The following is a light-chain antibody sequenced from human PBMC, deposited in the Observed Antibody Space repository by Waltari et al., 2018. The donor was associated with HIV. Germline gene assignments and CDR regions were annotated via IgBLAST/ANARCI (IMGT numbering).Light chain of an antibody. V-gene: IGLV2-23*02. CDR1: SRDVQFYNL. J-gene: IGLJ2*01. Sequence: QSALTQIASVSGSPGQSITIPGTGTSRDVQFYNLVSWYQHRPGKAPKLIIYEVTKRPFGISSRFSGSKSGNMASLTISGLQAEDEADYYCCSYAGTSDYVIFGGGTKLTVL. CDR2: EVT. CDR3: CSYAGTSDYVI.